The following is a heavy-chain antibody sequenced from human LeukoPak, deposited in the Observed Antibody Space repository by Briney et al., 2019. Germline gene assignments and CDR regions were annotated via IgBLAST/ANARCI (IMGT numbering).Heavy chain of an antibody. CDR3: AKDGGYSRSPRVGY. V-gene: IGHV4-4*07. CDR2: IYSSGST. Sequence: NPSETLSLTCTVSGGSISSYYWSWIRQPAGKGLEWIGRIYSSGSTNYNPSLKSRVTISADTSKNQFSLKLSSVTAADTAVYYCAKDGGYSRSPRVGYWGQGTLVTVSS. D-gene: IGHD6-13*01. J-gene: IGHJ4*02. CDR1: GGSISSYY.